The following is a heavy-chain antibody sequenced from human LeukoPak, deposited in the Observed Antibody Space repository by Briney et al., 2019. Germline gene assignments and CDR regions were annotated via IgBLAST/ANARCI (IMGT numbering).Heavy chain of an antibody. V-gene: IGHV3-30-3*01. Sequence: GGSLRLSCAASGFTFSSYAMHWVRQAPGKGLEWVAVISNDGSNKYYADSVKGRFTISRDNSKNTLYLQMNSLRAEDTAVYYCAKVRGYYYYYGMDVWGQGTTVTVSS. D-gene: IGHD3-10*01. CDR2: ISNDGSNK. CDR1: GFTFSSYA. J-gene: IGHJ6*02. CDR3: AKVRGYYYYYGMDV.